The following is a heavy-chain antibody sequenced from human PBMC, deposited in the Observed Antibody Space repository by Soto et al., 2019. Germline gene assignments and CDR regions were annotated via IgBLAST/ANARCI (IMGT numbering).Heavy chain of an antibody. V-gene: IGHV1-8*01. J-gene: IGHJ6*03. CDR2: INPNSGDT. Sequence: QVQLVQSGADVKKPGASVKVSCQASGYTFTSYDINWVRQATGQGLEWMGSINPNSGDTGYAQKFQGRVTMTRNTSITTAYMEPNSLRSEDTAVYYCARGLEFKIFGVPRGNYYYQMDVWGKGTTVTVSS. D-gene: IGHD3-3*01. CDR3: ARGLEFKIFGVPRGNYYYQMDV. CDR1: GYTFTSYD.